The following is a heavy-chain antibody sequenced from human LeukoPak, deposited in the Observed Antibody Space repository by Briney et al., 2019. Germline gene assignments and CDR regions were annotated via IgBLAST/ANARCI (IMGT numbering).Heavy chain of an antibody. J-gene: IGHJ6*03. Sequence: SETLSLTCTVSGGSISSHYWSWIRQPPGKGLEWIGYIYYSGSTNYNPSLKSRVTISVDTSKNQFSLKLSSVTAADTAVYYCARGAATINYYYYMDVWGKGTTVTVSS. CDR1: GGSISSHY. CDR3: ARGAATINYYYYMDV. V-gene: IGHV4-59*11. D-gene: IGHD5-12*01. CDR2: IYYSGST.